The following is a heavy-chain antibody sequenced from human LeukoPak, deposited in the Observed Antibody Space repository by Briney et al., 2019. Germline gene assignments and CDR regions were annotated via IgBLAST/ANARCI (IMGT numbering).Heavy chain of an antibody. CDR1: GFTFSSYA. CDR3: ARDGGGQTTVVTLSFGY. Sequence: GGSLRLSCAASGFTFSSYAMHWVRQAPGKGLEWVAVISYDGSNKCYADSVKGRFTISRDNSKNTLYLQMNSLRAEDTAVYYRARDGGGQTTVVTLSFGYWGQGTLVTVSS. D-gene: IGHD4-23*01. CDR2: ISYDGSNK. V-gene: IGHV3-30-3*01. J-gene: IGHJ4*02.